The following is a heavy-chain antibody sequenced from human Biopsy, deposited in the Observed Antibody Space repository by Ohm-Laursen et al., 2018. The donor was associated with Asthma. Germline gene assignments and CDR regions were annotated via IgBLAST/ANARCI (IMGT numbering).Heavy chain of an antibody. CDR2: GGSYYDGGLK. V-gene: IGHV3-30-3*01. CDR1: GFTFRSYA. CDR3: ARDVMEWYLPAFDF. Sequence: SLRLSCAASGFTFRSYAMHWVRQAPGKGLEWVAVGGSYYDGGLKYYADFVNGRFTVSRDDSKNILYLQMNSLRPDDTAVYYCARDVMEWYLPAFDFWGQGTLVTVSS. D-gene: IGHD3-3*01. J-gene: IGHJ4*02.